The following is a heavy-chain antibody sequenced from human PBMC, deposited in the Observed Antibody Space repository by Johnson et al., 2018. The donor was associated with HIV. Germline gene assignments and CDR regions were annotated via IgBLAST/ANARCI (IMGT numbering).Heavy chain of an antibody. V-gene: IGHV3-74*01. CDR3: ARDPGYSSFDI. Sequence: VQLVESGGGLVKPGGSLRLSCAASGFTFSSYWMHWVRQAPGKGLVWVSRLSSDGSSTNYADSVKGRVTISRDNAKNTMFVQMDSLRVDDTAVDYCARDPGYSSFDIWGQGTGVTVSS. CDR2: LSSDGSST. D-gene: IGHD1-1*01. CDR1: GFTFSSYW. J-gene: IGHJ3*02.